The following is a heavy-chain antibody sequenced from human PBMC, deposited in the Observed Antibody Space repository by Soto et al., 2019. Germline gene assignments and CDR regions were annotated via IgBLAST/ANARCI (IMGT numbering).Heavy chain of an antibody. CDR3: AKERGYNYGYDGMDV. CDR2: ISGSGGST. V-gene: IGHV3-23*01. CDR1: GFTFSSYA. J-gene: IGHJ6*02. Sequence: EVQLLESGGGLVQPGGSLRLSCTASGFTFSSYAMSWVRQAPGKGLEWVSGISGSGGSTYYADSVKGRFTLSRDNSKNTLDRQTMSLRAEDTDVYYGAKERGYNYGYDGMDVWGQGTTVTVSS. D-gene: IGHD5-18*01.